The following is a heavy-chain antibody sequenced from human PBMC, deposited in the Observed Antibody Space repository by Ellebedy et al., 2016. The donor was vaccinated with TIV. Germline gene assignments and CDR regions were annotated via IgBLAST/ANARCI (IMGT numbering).Heavy chain of an antibody. Sequence: MPSETLSLTCTVYGGSISSYYWSRNRQPPGKGLEWIGYIYYSGSTNYNPSLKSRVTISVDTSKNQFSLKLSSVTAADTAVYYCAREPNSGSYYLRTLNVDAFDIWGQGTMVTVSS. V-gene: IGHV4-59*01. CDR3: AREPNSGSYYLRTLNVDAFDI. CDR2: IYYSGST. J-gene: IGHJ3*02. CDR1: GGSISSYY. D-gene: IGHD1-26*01.